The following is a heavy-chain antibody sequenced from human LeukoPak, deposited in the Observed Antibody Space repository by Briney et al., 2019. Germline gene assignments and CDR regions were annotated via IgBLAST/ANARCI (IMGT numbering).Heavy chain of an antibody. D-gene: IGHD4/OR15-4a*01. Sequence: GGSLRLSCTASGFTFRNYPMHWVRQAPGKGLDRVAVISYDGNEKYYADSVKGRFTISRDNAKNTLYLQMDSLRVEDTAVYYCTRDDYGLSCWGQGTLVTVSS. CDR1: GFTFRNYP. J-gene: IGHJ4*02. CDR3: TRDDYGLSC. CDR2: ISYDGNEK. V-gene: IGHV3-30*04.